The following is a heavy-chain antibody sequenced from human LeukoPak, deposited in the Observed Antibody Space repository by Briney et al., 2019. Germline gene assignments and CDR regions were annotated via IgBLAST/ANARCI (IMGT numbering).Heavy chain of an antibody. D-gene: IGHD2-2*01. CDR3: ARPVVPAVPDAFDI. CDR2: IIPIFGTA. Sequence: SVKVSCRASGGTFSSYAISWVRQAPGQGLEWMGGIIPIFGTANYAQKFQGRVTITADESTSTAYMELGSLRSEDTAVYYCARPVVPAVPDAFDIWGQGTMVTVSS. J-gene: IGHJ3*02. V-gene: IGHV1-69*13. CDR1: GGTFSSYA.